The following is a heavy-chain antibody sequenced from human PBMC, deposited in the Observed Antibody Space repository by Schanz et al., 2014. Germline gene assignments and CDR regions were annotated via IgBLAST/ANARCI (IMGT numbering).Heavy chain of an antibody. J-gene: IGHJ3*02. V-gene: IGHV1-18*01. Sequence: VQSVHSGTEVQKLGASVKVSCQTSGYTFTAYGINWVRQAPGQGLEWIGWISAYNGNTNYAQKLQGRVTMTTDTSTSTAYMELRSLRSDDTALYYCTRGGYSYALSAFDIWGQGTMVTVSS. CDR2: ISAYNGNT. CDR3: TRGGYSYALSAFDI. D-gene: IGHD5-18*01. CDR1: GYTFTAYG.